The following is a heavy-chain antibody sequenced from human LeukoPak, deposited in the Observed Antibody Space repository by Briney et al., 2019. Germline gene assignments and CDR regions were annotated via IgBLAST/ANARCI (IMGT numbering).Heavy chain of an antibody. CDR3: ATTSRSNYWYFDL. CDR2: IFYSGST. CDR1: GGSFSGYY. Sequence: SETLSLTCAVYGGSFSGYYWSWIRQPPGKGLEWIGYIFYSGSTNYNPSLKSRVTISVDTSKKQFSLKLNSMTAADTAVYFCATTSRSNYWYFDLWGRGTLVTVSS. J-gene: IGHJ2*01. D-gene: IGHD1-1*01. V-gene: IGHV4-59*03.